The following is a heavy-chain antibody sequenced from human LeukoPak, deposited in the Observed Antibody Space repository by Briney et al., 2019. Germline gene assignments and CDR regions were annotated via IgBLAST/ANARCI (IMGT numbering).Heavy chain of an antibody. CDR3: ARDQEGYFDWLTRGAVVI. CDR1: GGTFSSYA. CDR2: IIPILGIA. J-gene: IGHJ3*02. D-gene: IGHD3-9*01. Sequence: ASVKVSCKAAGGTFSSYAISWVRQAPGQGLEWMGRIIPILGIANYAQKFQGRVTITADKSTSTAYMELSSLRSEDTAVYYCARDQEGYFDWLTRGAVVIWGQGTMVTVSS. V-gene: IGHV1-69*04.